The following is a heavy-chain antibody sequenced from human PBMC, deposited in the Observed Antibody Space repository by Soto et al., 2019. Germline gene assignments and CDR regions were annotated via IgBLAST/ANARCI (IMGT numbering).Heavy chain of an antibody. CDR1: GDSITNYY. CDR3: ARKFSGLYSGFGH. Sequence: PSETLSLTCSVSGDSITNYYWNWIRQPPGKGLEWIGSILYSGSTNYNPSLKSRVTISIDTSKNQIALKLTSVTAADTAVYYCARKFSGLYSGFGHWGQGVMVTVSS. V-gene: IGHV4-59*01. CDR2: ILYSGST. J-gene: IGHJ5*02. D-gene: IGHD6-19*01.